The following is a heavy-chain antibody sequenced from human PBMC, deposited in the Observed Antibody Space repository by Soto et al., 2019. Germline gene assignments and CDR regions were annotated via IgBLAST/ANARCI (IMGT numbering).Heavy chain of an antibody. Sequence: EVQLVESGGGLVQPGGSLRLSCAASGFTFSSYSMNWVRQAPGKGLEWVSYISSSSSTIYYADSVKGRFTISRDNAKNSLYLQMNSLRAEGTAVYYCARGPFGYSYGSFDYWGQGTLVTVSS. D-gene: IGHD5-18*01. J-gene: IGHJ4*02. CDR3: ARGPFGYSYGSFDY. CDR2: ISSSSSTI. V-gene: IGHV3-48*01. CDR1: GFTFSSYS.